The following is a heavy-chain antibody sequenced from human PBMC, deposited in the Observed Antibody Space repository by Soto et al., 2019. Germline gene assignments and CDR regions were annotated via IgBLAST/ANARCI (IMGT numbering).Heavy chain of an antibody. Sequence: GASVKVSCKASGYTFTSYAMHWVRQAPGQRLEWMGWINAGNGNTKYSQKFQGRVTITRDTSASTAYMELSSLRSEDTAVYYCARIIVVVTALDYWGQGTLVTVSS. CDR1: GYTFTSYA. V-gene: IGHV1-3*01. CDR2: INAGNGNT. CDR3: ARIIVVVTALDY. D-gene: IGHD2-21*02. J-gene: IGHJ4*02.